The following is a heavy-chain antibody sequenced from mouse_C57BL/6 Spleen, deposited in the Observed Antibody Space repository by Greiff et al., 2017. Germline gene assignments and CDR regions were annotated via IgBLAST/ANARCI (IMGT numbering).Heavy chain of an antibody. Sequence: QVQLQQFGPELVKPGASVKISCKASGYAFSSSWMNWVKQRPGKGLEWIGRIYPGDGDTNYNGKFKGKATLTADKSSSTAYMQLSSLTSEDSAVYFCARLDGIYAMDYWGEGTSVTVSS. D-gene: IGHD1-1*01. CDR3: ARLDGIYAMDY. CDR2: IYPGDGDT. J-gene: IGHJ4*01. V-gene: IGHV1-82*01. CDR1: GYAFSSSW.